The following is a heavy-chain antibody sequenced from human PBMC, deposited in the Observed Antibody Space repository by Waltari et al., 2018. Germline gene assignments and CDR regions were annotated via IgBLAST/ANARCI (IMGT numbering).Heavy chain of an antibody. J-gene: IGHJ5*02. D-gene: IGHD4-17*01. CDR2: VSAYNGNT. V-gene: IGHV1-18*04. CDR1: GYTCTSYG. Sequence: QVQLVQSGAEVKKPGASVKVSCKASGYTCTSYGISWVRPAPGQGLGWMGWVSAYNGNTNYAQKLQGRVTMTTDTSTSTAYMELRSLRSDDTAVYYCARGLEPETPYGDYEEFWFDPWGQGTLVTVSS. CDR3: ARGLEPETPYGDYEEFWFDP.